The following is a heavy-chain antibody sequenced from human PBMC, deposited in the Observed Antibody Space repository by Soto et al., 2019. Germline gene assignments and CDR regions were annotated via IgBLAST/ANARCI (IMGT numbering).Heavy chain of an antibody. V-gene: IGHV4-39*01. J-gene: IGHJ4*02. D-gene: IGHD2-15*01. CDR3: AKDASCYSCGA. CDR2: IRYGGST. CDR1: GGSFSSSNFY. Sequence: QLQLQGPGPGLLKPSETLSLTSAVSGGSFSSSNFYWGWFRQPPGKGLVWIGSIRYGGSTYYSPSLESRVTISVDTSKNQFSLNVSSVTAADTAVYYCAKDASCYSCGAWGQGALVTVSS.